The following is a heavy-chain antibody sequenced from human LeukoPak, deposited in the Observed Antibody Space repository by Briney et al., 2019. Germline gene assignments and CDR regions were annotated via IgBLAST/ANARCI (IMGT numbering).Heavy chain of an antibody. CDR2: ISGSGGST. CDR1: GFTFSSYT. V-gene: IGHV3-23*01. D-gene: IGHD3-10*01. J-gene: IGHJ4*02. CDR3: AKDRTMVRATDY. Sequence: PGGSLRLSCAASGFTFSSYTMSWVRQAPGKGLEWVSAISGSGGSTYYADSVKGRFTISRDNSKNTLYLQMNSLRAEDTAVYYCAKDRTMVRATDYWGQGTLVTVSS.